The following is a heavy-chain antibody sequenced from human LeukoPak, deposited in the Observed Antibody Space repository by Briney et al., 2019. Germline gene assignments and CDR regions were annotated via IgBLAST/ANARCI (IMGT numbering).Heavy chain of an antibody. J-gene: IGHJ4*02. Sequence: GGSLRLSCAASGFTFSDYYMSWIRQAPGKGLEWVSYISSSGSTIYYADSVKGRFTISRDNSKNTLYLQMNSLRAEDTAIYYCAKDLIQRNYYDTSGYLALDYWGQGTLVTASS. CDR1: GFTFSDYY. CDR3: AKDLIQRNYYDTSGYLALDY. V-gene: IGHV3-11*01. CDR2: ISSSGSTI. D-gene: IGHD3-22*01.